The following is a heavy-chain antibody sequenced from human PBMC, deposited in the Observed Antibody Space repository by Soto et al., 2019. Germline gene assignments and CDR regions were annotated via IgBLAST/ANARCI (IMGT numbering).Heavy chain of an antibody. V-gene: IGHV4-30-4*01. CDR1: GGSISSGDYY. J-gene: IGHJ5*02. CDR3: ARIITIFGVNNWSDP. Sequence: SETLSLTCTVSGGSISSGDYYWSWIRQPPGKGLEWIGYIYYSGSTYYNPSLKSRVTISVDTSKNQFSLKLSSVTAADTAVYYCARIITIFGVNNWSDPWGQGTLVTVSS. CDR2: IYYSGST. D-gene: IGHD3-3*01.